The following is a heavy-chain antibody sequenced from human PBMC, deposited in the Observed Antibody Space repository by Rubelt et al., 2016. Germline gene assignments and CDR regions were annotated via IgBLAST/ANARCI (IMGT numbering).Heavy chain of an antibody. Sequence: QVQLQQWGAGLLKPSETLSLTCAVYGGSFSGYYWSWIRQPPGKGLEWIGEINHSGSTNYNPSLKSRVTISVDTSKTQVSLKLRSGTAADTAVYYWARGKEGLGGTMMDYWGQGTLVTVSS. CDR1: GGSFSGYY. CDR3: ARGKEGLGGTMMDY. J-gene: IGHJ4*02. CDR2: INHSGST. V-gene: IGHV4-34*01. D-gene: IGHD3-22*01.